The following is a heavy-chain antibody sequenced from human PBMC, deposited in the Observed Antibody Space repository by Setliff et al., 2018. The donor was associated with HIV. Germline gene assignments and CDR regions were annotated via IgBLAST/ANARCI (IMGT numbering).Heavy chain of an antibody. CDR3: AREIGDYYDSSGYYPPTDYYYGMDV. J-gene: IGHJ6*02. D-gene: IGHD3-22*01. CDR1: GYTFTSYD. Sequence: GASVKVSCKASGYTFTSYDISWVRQAPGQGLEWMGWTSAYNGNTNYAQKLQGRVTMTTDTSTSTAYMELRSLRSDDTAVYYCAREIGDYYDSSGYYPPTDYYYGMDVWGQGTTVTVSS. CDR2: TSAYNGNT. V-gene: IGHV1-18*01.